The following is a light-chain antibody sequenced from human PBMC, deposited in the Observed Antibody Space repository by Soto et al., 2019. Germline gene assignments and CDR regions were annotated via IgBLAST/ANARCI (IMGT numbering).Light chain of an antibody. CDR2: AAS. CDR1: QTISSY. CDR3: QQSYSRGFT. Sequence: IQMTESPSSLSASVGDRVTITCRASQTISSYLSCYQQKPGKAPNLLIYAASSLQSGVPSRFSGSGSGTDFTLTISSLQPEDFATYYCQQSYSRGFTFGPGTTVDIK. V-gene: IGKV1-39*01. J-gene: IGKJ3*01.